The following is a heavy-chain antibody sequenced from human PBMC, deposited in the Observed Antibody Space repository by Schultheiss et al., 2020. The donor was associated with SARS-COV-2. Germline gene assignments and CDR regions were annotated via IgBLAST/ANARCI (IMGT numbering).Heavy chain of an antibody. V-gene: IGHV3-33*06. Sequence: GGSLRLSCAASGFTFSSYGMHWVRQAPGKGLEWVAVIWYDGSNKYYADSVKGRFTISRDNSKNTLYLQMNSLRAEDTAVYYCAKVALGSSWYPDYWGQGTLVTVSS. CDR3: AKVALGSSWYPDY. D-gene: IGHD6-13*01. J-gene: IGHJ4*02. CDR1: GFTFSSYG. CDR2: IWYDGSNK.